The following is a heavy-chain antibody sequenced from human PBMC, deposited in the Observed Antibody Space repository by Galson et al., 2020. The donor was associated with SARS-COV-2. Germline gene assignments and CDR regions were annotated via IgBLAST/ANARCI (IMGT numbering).Heavy chain of an antibody. D-gene: IGHD4-17*01. CDR3: ARERIYGDYGGGYYFDY. CDR2: IYYSGST. V-gene: IGHV4-59*01. Sequence: ETSETLSLTCTVSGGSISSYYWSWIRQPPGKGLEWIGYIYYSGSTNYNPSLKSRVTISVDTSKNQFSLKLSSVTAADTAVYYCARERIYGDYGGGYYFDYWGQGTLVTVSS. J-gene: IGHJ4*02. CDR1: GGSISSYY.